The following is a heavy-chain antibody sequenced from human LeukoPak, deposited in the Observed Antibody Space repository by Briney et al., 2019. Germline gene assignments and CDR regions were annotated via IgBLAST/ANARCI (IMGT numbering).Heavy chain of an antibody. CDR1: GFTFNSFP. CDR2: ISFDGSDK. CDR3: ARVLRFGSPPAS. V-gene: IGHV3-30*04. Sequence: GGSLRLSCAASGFTFNSFPTPWVRQAPGKGLEWVGLISFDGSDKSYADSVEGRFTISRDNSKNTLYLQMNSLSAEDTAVYHCARVLRFGSPPASWGQGTLVSVSP. D-gene: IGHD3-10*01. J-gene: IGHJ5*02.